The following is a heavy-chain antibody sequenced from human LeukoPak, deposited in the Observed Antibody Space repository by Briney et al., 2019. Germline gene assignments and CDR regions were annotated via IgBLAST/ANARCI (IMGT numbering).Heavy chain of an antibody. CDR2: ISAYNGNT. CDR3: ASVVVVPAAIQGIEGIFDY. V-gene: IGHV1-18*01. Sequence: GASVKVSCKASGYTFTSYGISWVRQAPGQGLEWMGWISAYNGNTNYAQKLQGRVTMTTDTSTSTAYMELSSLRSEDTAVYYCASVVVVPAAIQGIEGIFDYWGQGTLVTVSS. J-gene: IGHJ4*02. CDR1: GYTFTSYG. D-gene: IGHD2-2*02.